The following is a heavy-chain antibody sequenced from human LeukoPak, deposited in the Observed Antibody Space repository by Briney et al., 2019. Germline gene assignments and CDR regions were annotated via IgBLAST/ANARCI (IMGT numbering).Heavy chain of an antibody. Sequence: GGSLRLSCTASGFTFGDYAMSWVRQAPGKGLEWVGFIRSKAYGGTTEYAASVKGRFTISRDDSKGIAYLQMNSLKTEDTAAYYCTRDTYYDFWSGYLDYWGQGTLVTVSS. CDR2: IRSKAYGGTT. V-gene: IGHV3-49*04. CDR3: TRDTYYDFWSGYLDY. D-gene: IGHD3-3*01. CDR1: GFTFGDYA. J-gene: IGHJ4*02.